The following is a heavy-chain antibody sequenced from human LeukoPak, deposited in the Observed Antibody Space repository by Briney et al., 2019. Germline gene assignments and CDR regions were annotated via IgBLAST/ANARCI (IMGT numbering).Heavy chain of an antibody. D-gene: IGHD3-22*01. CDR3: ARPSYYYDSSGSALDY. Sequence: SVKVSCKASGGTFSSYAICWVRQAPGQGLEWMGGIIPIFGTANYAQKFQGRVTITADESTSTAYMELSSLRSEDTAVYYCARPSYYYDSSGSALDYWGQGTLVTVSS. V-gene: IGHV1-69*01. CDR2: IIPIFGTA. J-gene: IGHJ4*02. CDR1: GGTFSSYA.